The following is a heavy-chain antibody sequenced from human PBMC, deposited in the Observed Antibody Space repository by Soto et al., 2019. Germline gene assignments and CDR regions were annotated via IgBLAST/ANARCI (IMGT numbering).Heavy chain of an antibody. CDR1: GFSFSSYG. J-gene: IGHJ4*02. D-gene: IGHD6-13*01. CDR3: AKDFAGTFDY. Sequence: GGSLRLSCAASGFSFSSYGMQWVRQAPGKGLEWVAVISYEGSNKYYIDSVKGRFTISRDNSKNTLYLQMNSLRAEDTAVYYCAKDFAGTFDYWGQGTLVTVSS. CDR2: ISYEGSNK. V-gene: IGHV3-30*18.